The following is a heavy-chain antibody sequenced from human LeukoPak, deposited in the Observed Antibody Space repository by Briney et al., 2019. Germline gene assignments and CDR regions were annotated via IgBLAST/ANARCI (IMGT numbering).Heavy chain of an antibody. D-gene: IGHD3-22*01. J-gene: IGHJ4*02. CDR2: IKHSGST. CDR3: ARDRGAGFSSYYDSSGYYLFDY. Sequence: MSSGTLSRTCAVYGGSFSGYYWSWIRQPPGKGLEWIGDIKHSGSTNYNPSLKSRVTISVDTSKNQFSLKLSSVTAADTAVYYCARDRGAGFSSYYDSSGYYLFDYWGQGTLVTVSS. V-gene: IGHV4-34*01. CDR1: GGSFSGYY.